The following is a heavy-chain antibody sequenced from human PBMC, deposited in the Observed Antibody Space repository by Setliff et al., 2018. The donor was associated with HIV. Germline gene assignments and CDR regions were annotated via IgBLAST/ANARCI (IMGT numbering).Heavy chain of an antibody. CDR2: MNPNSGNT. CDR3: VREARGGYFDY. CDR1: GYSFTNYD. D-gene: IGHD2-15*01. J-gene: IGHJ4*02. V-gene: IGHV1-8*01. Sequence: ASVKVSCKASGYSFTNYDINWVRQATGQGLEWMGWMNPNSGNTAYAQKFQGRVTMTRNTSTDTAYMELSSLTSEDTAMYYCVREARGGYFDYWGQGTLVTV.